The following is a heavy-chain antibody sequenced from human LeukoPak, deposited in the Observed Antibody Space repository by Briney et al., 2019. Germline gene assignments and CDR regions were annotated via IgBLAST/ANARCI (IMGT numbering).Heavy chain of an antibody. J-gene: IGHJ4*02. D-gene: IGHD6-13*01. Sequence: GGSLRLSCAASGFTVSSNYMSWVRQAPGKGLEWVSVIYSGGSTYYADSVKGRFTIFRDNSKNTLYLQMNSLRAEDTAVYYCARDASSSWFFDYWGQGTLVTVSS. CDR1: GFTVSSNY. CDR3: ARDASSSWFFDY. V-gene: IGHV3-53*01. CDR2: IYSGGST.